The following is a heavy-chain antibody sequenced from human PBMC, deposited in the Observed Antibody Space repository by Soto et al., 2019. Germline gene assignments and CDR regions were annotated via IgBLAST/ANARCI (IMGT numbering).Heavy chain of an antibody. V-gene: IGHV4-39*01. J-gene: IGHJ4*02. CDR3: VTPRGFSYGYFDY. CDR1: DGSISSSVSY. Sequence: PPETLSLTCSVSDGSISSSVSYWGWVRQSPGKGLEWIGSLYYSGGIYTGSSYYNPSLKSRVTISVDTSKNQFFLNLTSVTAADTAVYYCVTPRGFSYGYFDYWGQGMLVTVSS. CDR2: LYYSGGIYTGSS. D-gene: IGHD5-18*01.